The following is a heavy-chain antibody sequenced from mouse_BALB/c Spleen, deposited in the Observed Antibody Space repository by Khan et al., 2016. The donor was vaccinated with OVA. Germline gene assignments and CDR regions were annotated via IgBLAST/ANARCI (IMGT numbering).Heavy chain of an antibody. CDR3: PISLYYIYGYAMDY. CDR1: DYSITSDYA. D-gene: IGHD2-1*01. V-gene: IGHV3-2*02. J-gene: IGHJ4*01. Sequence: EVQLQESGPGLVTPSQSLSLTCTVTDYSITSDYAWNWIRQFPGNKLEWMGYKSSSGTTSSNPSLKSRISITRDTSKNQFFLQLKSVTTEDTAKNYCPISLYYIYGYAMDYWGRGTSVTVSS. CDR2: KSSSGTT.